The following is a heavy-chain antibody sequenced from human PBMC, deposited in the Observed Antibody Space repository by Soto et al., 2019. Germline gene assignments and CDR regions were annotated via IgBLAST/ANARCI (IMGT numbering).Heavy chain of an antibody. D-gene: IGHD3-3*01. CDR1: GGTFSSYA. CDR3: ARVDATIFGVVIINGYYYYGIDV. Sequence: SVKVSCKASGGTFSSYAISWVRQAPGQGLEWMGGIIPIFGTANYAQKFQGRVTITADESTSTAYMELSSLRSDDTAVYYCARVDATIFGVVIINGYYYYGIDVWGQGTTVTVSS. CDR2: IIPIFGTA. V-gene: IGHV1-69*13. J-gene: IGHJ6*02.